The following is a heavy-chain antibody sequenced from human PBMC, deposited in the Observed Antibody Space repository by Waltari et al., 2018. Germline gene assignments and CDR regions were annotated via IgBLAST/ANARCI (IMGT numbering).Heavy chain of an antibody. Sequence: QVQLVQSGAEVKKPGASVKVSCKASGYTFTGYYLPWVRQAPGPGLEWMGWINPNSGGTNYAQKFQGWVTMTRDTSISTAYMELSRLRSDDTAVYYCARGDRLILFGVDRGNAFDIWGQGTMVTVSS. CDR1: GYTFTGYY. CDR2: INPNSGGT. CDR3: ARGDRLILFGVDRGNAFDI. D-gene: IGHD3-3*01. J-gene: IGHJ3*02. V-gene: IGHV1-2*04.